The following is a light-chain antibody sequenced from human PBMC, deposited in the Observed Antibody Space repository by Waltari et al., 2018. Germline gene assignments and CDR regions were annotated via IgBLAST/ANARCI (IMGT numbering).Light chain of an antibody. CDR2: GDD. V-gene: IGLV6-57*03. Sequence: NFMLAQPHSVSESPGKTVTVSCTRSSGSIASNYVQWPQQRPGSAPTTVIYGDDQRPSGVPDRFSGSIDSSSNSASLSISGLKTEDEADYYCQSYDSNNPWVFGGGTKLTVL. CDR1: SGSIASNY. CDR3: QSYDSNNPWV. J-gene: IGLJ3*02.